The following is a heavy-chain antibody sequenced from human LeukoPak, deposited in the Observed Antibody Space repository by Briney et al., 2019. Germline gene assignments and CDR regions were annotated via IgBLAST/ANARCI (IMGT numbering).Heavy chain of an antibody. V-gene: IGHV3-23*01. Sequence: PGGSLRLSCAASGFTFSSYAMSWVRQAPGKGLEWVSAISGSGGSTYYADSVKGRFTISRDNSKNTLYLQMNSLRAEDTAVYYCAKGSIVVVPAAMRGSFDYWGQGALVTVSS. J-gene: IGHJ4*02. CDR1: GFTFSSYA. CDR2: ISGSGGST. CDR3: AKGSIVVVPAAMRGSFDY. D-gene: IGHD2-2*01.